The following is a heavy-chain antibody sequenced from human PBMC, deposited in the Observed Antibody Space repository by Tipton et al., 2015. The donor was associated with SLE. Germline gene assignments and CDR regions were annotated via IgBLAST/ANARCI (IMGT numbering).Heavy chain of an antibody. J-gene: IGHJ1*01. Sequence: TLSLTCAVYGGSFSGYYWSWIRQPPGKGLEWIGEINHSGSTNYNPSLKSRVTISVDTSKNQFSLKLSSVTAADTAVYYCARGRKQWPVGIFQHWGQGTRVTVSS. V-gene: IGHV4-34*01. CDR3: ARGRKQWPVGIFQH. CDR1: GGSFSGYY. D-gene: IGHD6-19*01. CDR2: INHSGST.